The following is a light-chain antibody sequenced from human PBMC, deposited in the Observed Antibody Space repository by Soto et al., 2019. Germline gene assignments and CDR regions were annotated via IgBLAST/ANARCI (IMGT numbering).Light chain of an antibody. CDR2: DAS. Sequence: IKMTQSPATLSASVGDRVTITCRASQSISSWLAWYQQKPGKAPKLLIYDASSLESGVPSRFSGTGSETDFTLTISSLEPEDFAIYYCQQRSKMPLTFGHGTKV. J-gene: IGKJ1*01. CDR3: QQRSKMPLT. CDR1: QSISSW. V-gene: IGKV1-5*01.